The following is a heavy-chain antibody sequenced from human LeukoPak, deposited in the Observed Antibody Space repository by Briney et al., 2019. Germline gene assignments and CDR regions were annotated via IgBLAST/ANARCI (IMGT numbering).Heavy chain of an antibody. D-gene: IGHD6-13*01. CDR1: GGTFSSYA. CDR3: ARASFRYSSSWGFDP. CDR2: IIPIFGTA. J-gene: IGHJ5*02. V-gene: IGHV1-69*05. Sequence: VSSVKVSCKASGGTFSSYAISWVRQAPGQGLEWMGGIIPIFGTANYAQKFQGRVTITTDESTSTAYMELSSLRSEDTAVYYCARASFRYSSSWGFDPGGQGTLVTVSS.